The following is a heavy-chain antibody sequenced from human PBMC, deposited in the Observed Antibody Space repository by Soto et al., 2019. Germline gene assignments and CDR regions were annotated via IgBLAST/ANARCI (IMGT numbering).Heavy chain of an antibody. CDR1: VGSISSYY. Sequence: PSETLSLTCTVSVGSISSYYWSWIRQPAGKGLEWIGRIYTSGSTNYNPSLKSRVTMSVDTSKNQFSLKLSSVTAADTAVYYCARDHGAVAGTGYYYGMDVWGQGTTVTVSS. CDR2: IYTSGST. CDR3: ARDHGAVAGTGYYYGMDV. V-gene: IGHV4-4*07. J-gene: IGHJ6*02. D-gene: IGHD6-19*01.